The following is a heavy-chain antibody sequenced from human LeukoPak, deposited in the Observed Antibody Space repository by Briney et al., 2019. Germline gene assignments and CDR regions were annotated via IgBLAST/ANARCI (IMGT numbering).Heavy chain of an antibody. J-gene: IGHJ4*02. CDR2: IYYTGNT. D-gene: IGHD6-19*01. Sequence: PSETLSLTCTVSGGSISSYYWSWIRPPPGKGVEWIGYIYYTGNTNYKSSLKSRVTISVDTSKNQFSLKLSSVTAAYTAVYYCARVSDISVAAYFDYWGQGTLVTVSS. V-gene: IGHV4-59*01. CDR3: ARVSDISVAAYFDY. CDR1: GGSISSYY.